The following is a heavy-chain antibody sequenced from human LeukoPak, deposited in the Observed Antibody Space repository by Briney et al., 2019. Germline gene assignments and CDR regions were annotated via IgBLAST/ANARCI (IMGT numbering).Heavy chain of an antibody. Sequence: GGSLRLSCAASGFTFSSYAMHWVRQAPGKGLEWVAVISNDGSKKYYVDAVKGRFTISRDNSKNTLYLQMNSLRAEDTAVYYCARDAGSGKFSYAFDIWGQGTMVTVSS. CDR2: ISNDGSKK. J-gene: IGHJ3*02. D-gene: IGHD3-10*01. V-gene: IGHV3-30-3*01. CDR1: GFTFSSYA. CDR3: ARDAGSGKFSYAFDI.